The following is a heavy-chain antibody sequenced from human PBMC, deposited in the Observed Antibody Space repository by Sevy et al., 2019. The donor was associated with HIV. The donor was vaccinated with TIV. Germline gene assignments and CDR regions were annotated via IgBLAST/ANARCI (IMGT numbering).Heavy chain of an antibody. J-gene: IGHJ4*02. V-gene: IGHV3-7*01. CDR1: GFSITSYW. Sequence: GGSLRLSCAASGFSITSYWMDWVRQGPGKGLEWVANIKSDGNEKYYVNSVKGRFTISRDNAMNAVFLQMDSLTVEDTGVYYCARDRDADYGGNPLDSWGQRTLVTVSS. D-gene: IGHD4-17*01. CDR3: ARDRDADYGGNPLDS. CDR2: IKSDGNEK.